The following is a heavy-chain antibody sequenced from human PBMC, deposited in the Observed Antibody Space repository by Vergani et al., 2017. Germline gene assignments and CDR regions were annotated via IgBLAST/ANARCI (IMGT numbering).Heavy chain of an antibody. D-gene: IGHD3-22*01. Sequence: VQLLESGGGLVQPGGSLRLSCAASGFTFSSYAMHWVRQAPGKGLEYVSAISSNGGSTYYADSVKGRFTISRDNSKNTLYLQMNSLRAEDTAVYYCAREARPYYYDSSGYLDYWGQGTLVTVSS. J-gene: IGHJ4*02. CDR2: ISSNGGST. CDR1: GFTFSSYA. V-gene: IGHV3-64*04. CDR3: AREARPYYYDSSGYLDY.